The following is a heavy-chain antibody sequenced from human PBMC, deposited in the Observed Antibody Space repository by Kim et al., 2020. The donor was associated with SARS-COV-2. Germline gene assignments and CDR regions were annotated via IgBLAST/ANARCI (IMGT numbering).Heavy chain of an antibody. CDR2: INWNGGST. Sequence: GGSLRLSCAASGFTFDDYGMSWVRQAPGKGLEWVSGINWNGGSTGYADSVKGRFTISRDNAKNSLYLQRSSLRAEDTALYHCARLFPGGFGELSVWGQGTLITVSS. D-gene: IGHD3-16*02. CDR1: GFTFDDYG. J-gene: IGHJ4*02. CDR3: ARLFPGGFGELSV. V-gene: IGHV3-20*01.